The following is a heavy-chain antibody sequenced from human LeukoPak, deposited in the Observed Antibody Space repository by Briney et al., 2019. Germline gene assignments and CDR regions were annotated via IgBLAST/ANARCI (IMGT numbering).Heavy chain of an antibody. J-gene: IGHJ4*02. V-gene: IGHV3-30*01. CDR3: TRGRGSYSLDY. Sequence: GRSLRLSCAASGFTLSSYAMHWVRQAPGKGLEWGAIISYDGSNEHYADSVKGRFTISRDNSKNTLYLQMNSLRAEDTAIYYCTRGRGSYSLDYWGRGILVTVSS. CDR1: GFTLSSYA. D-gene: IGHD1-26*01. CDR2: ISYDGSNE.